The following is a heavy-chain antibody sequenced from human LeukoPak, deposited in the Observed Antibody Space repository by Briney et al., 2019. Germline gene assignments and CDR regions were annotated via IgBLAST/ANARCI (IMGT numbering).Heavy chain of an antibody. J-gene: IGHJ6*03. Sequence: SVKVSCKASGGTFSSYAISWVRQAPGQGLEWMGGIIPIFGTANYAQKSQGRVTITTDESTSTAYMELSSLRSEDTAVYYCARDRVRFLEWLKGGYYYYYMDVWGKGTTVTVSS. CDR3: ARDRVRFLEWLKGGYYYYYMDV. V-gene: IGHV1-69*05. CDR1: GGTFSSYA. D-gene: IGHD3-3*01. CDR2: IIPIFGTA.